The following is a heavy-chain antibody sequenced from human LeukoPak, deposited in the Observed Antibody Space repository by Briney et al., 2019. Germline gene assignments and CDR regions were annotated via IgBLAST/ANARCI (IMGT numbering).Heavy chain of an antibody. Sequence: GGSLRLSCAAPGFTVSSNYMSWVRQAPGKGLEWVSVIYSGGSTYYADSVKGRFTISRDNSKNTLYLQMNSLRAEDTAVYYCARDPTGWGYYYYYMDVWGKGTTVTVSS. V-gene: IGHV3-66*01. J-gene: IGHJ6*03. CDR3: ARDPTGWGYYYYYMDV. CDR1: GFTVSSNY. CDR2: IYSGGST. D-gene: IGHD4-17*01.